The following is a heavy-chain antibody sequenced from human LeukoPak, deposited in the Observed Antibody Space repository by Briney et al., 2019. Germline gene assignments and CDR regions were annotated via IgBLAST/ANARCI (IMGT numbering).Heavy chain of an antibody. CDR3: ARGATNSYYYYYYMDV. Sequence: SETLSLTCTVSGGSISSSSYYWGWIRQPSGKGLEWIGSIYYSGSTYYNPSLKSRVTISVDTSKNQFSLKLSSVAAADTAVYYCARGATNSYYYYYYMDVWGKGTTVTVSS. V-gene: IGHV4-39*07. CDR1: GGSISSSSYY. J-gene: IGHJ6*03. CDR2: IYYSGST. D-gene: IGHD5-12*01.